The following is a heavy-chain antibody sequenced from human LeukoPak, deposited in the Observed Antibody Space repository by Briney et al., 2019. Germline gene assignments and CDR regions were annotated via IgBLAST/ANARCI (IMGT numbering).Heavy chain of an antibody. CDR3: ARGQSTQWPLSYYYYYGMDV. CDR2: IYYSGST. V-gene: IGHV4-59*01. J-gene: IGHJ6*02. CDR1: GVSISSYY. D-gene: IGHD6-19*01. Sequence: SETLSLTCTVSGVSISSYYWSWIRQPPGKGLEWIGYIYYSGSTNYNPSLKSRVTISVDTSKNQFSLKLSSVTAADTAVYYCARGQSTQWPLSYYYYYGMDVWGQGTTVTVSS.